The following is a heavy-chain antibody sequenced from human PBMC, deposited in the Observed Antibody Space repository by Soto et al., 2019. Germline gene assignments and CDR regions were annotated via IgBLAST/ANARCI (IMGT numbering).Heavy chain of an antibody. CDR1: GGTFSTYS. V-gene: IGHV1-69*01. D-gene: IGHD7-27*01. J-gene: IGHJ4*02. CDR3: ATDGDRVTAGH. Sequence: QVQVVQSGAEVKQPGSSVKVSCKVSGGTFSTYSISWVRQAPGQGLEWVGGIIPIFGAAKHAQKFQGRVTITADDSTSTVYMELSGLRFEDTAVYFCATDGDRVTAGHWGQGTLVTVSS. CDR2: IIPIFGAA.